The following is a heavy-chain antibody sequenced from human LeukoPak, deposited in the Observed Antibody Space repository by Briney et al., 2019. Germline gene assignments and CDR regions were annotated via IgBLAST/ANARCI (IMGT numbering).Heavy chain of an antibody. CDR2: ISWNSDSI. J-gene: IGHJ4*02. CDR3: AKDIGYSYGYYFDY. D-gene: IGHD5-18*01. CDR1: GFTFDDYA. Sequence: GRSLRLSCAASGFTFDDYAMHWVRQAPGKGLEWVSGISWNSDSIGYADSVKGRFTISRDNAKNSLYLQMNSLRAEDTALYYCAKDIGYSYGYYFDYWGQGTLVTVSS. V-gene: IGHV3-9*01.